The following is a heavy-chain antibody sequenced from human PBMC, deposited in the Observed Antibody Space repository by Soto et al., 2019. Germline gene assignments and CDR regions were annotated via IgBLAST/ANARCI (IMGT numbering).Heavy chain of an antibody. CDR3: ARAQVLRFLEWPNWFDP. CDR2: IYYSGST. D-gene: IGHD3-3*01. V-gene: IGHV4-59*08. CDR1: GGSISSYY. Sequence: PSETLSLTCTVSGGSISSYYWSWIRQPPGKGLEWIGYIYYSGSTNYNPSLKSRVTISVDTSKNQFSLKLSSVTAADTAVYYCARAQVLRFLEWPNWFDPWGQGTLVTVSS. J-gene: IGHJ5*02.